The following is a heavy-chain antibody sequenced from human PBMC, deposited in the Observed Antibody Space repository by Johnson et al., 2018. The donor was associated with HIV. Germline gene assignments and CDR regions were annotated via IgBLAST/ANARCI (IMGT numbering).Heavy chain of an antibody. V-gene: IGHV3-11*01. CDR3: ARDRGYWDAFDI. D-gene: IGHD3-22*01. J-gene: IGHJ3*02. CDR2: ISSSGGTI. CDR1: RFTFSDYY. Sequence: QVLLVESGGGLVKPGGSLRLSCAASRFTFSDYYMSWIRQTPGKGLEWVSYISSSGGTIYYADSVKGRFSISRDNAPTSLYLQMNSLRAEETAVDYCARDRGYWDAFDIWGQGTMVTVAS.